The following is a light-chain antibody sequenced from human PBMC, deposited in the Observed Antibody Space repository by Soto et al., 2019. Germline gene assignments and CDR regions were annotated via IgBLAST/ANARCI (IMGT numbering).Light chain of an antibody. CDR1: QSVKTY. J-gene: IGKJ1*01. V-gene: IGKV3-15*01. CDR2: DAS. CDR3: QQYISWPRT. Sequence: EIVMTQSPATLSVSPGERVTLSCRASQSVKTYLAWYQHKPGQAPRLLIYDASTRATGRPARFSGSGSGTEFTLTISSLQSEDSAVYYCQQYISWPRTFGQGTKVEI.